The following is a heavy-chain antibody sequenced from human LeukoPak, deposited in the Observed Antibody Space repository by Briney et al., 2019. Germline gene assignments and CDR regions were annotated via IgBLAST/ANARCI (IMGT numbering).Heavy chain of an antibody. Sequence: SETLSLTCTVSGGSLSSYYWSWIRQPAGKGLEWIGRIYTSGSTNYNPSLKSRVTMSVDTSKNQFSLKLSSVTAADTAVYYCARASLIYYGSGSYLGSNWFDPWGQGTLVTVSS. V-gene: IGHV4-4*07. CDR2: IYTSGST. CDR1: GGSLSSYY. CDR3: ARASLIYYGSGSYLGSNWFDP. D-gene: IGHD3-10*01. J-gene: IGHJ5*02.